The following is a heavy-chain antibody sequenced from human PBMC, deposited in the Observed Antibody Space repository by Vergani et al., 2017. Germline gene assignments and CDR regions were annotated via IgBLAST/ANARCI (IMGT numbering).Heavy chain of an antibody. J-gene: IGHJ4*02. Sequence: EVQLVESGGGLVQPGRSLRLSCAASGFTFDDYAMHWVRQAPGKGLEWVSGISWNSGSIGYADSVKGRFTISRDNAKNSLYLQMNSLRAEDTALYYCAKDNAFRSSWDYWGQGTLVTVSS. CDR2: ISWNSGSI. CDR3: AKDNAFRSSWDY. CDR1: GFTFDDYA. V-gene: IGHV3-9*01. D-gene: IGHD6-13*01.